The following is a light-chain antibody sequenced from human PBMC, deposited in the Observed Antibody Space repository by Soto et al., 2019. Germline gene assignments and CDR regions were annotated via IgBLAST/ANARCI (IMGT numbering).Light chain of an antibody. CDR2: GAS. CDR1: QSVSKY. J-gene: IGKJ1*01. V-gene: IGKV3-20*01. CDR3: QHYGGSPPT. Sequence: EIVLTQSPGTLALSPGEGATLSCRARQSVSKYLAWYQQKPGQAPRLLIYGASSRATGIPDSFSGSGSGTDFNLTISRLEPEDFAVYYCQHYGGSPPTFGQGTKVQIK.